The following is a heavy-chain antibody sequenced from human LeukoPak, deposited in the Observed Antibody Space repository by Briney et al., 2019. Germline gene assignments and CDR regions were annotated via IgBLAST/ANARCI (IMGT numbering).Heavy chain of an antibody. Sequence: GASVKVSCKASGYTFTGYYMHWVRQAPGQGLEWMGWINPNSGGTNYAQKFQGRVTMTRDTSISTAYMELSRLRSDDTAVYYCARDPIITRTTLADYWGQGTLVTVSS. J-gene: IGHJ4*02. CDR2: INPNSGGT. CDR1: GYTFTGYY. V-gene: IGHV1-2*02. CDR3: ARDPIITRTTLADY. D-gene: IGHD1-7*01.